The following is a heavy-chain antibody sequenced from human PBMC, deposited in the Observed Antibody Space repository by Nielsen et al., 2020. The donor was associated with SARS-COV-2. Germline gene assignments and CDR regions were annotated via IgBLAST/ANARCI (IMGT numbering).Heavy chain of an antibody. D-gene: IGHD6-13*01. J-gene: IGHJ4*02. CDR2: IYPGDSDT. CDR3: ARQPITAAGDY. Sequence: GESLKISCKGSGSSFISYWIGWVRQMPGKGLEWMGTIYPGDSDTRYSPSFQGQVTISADKSITTAYLQWSSLKASDTAMYYCARQPITAAGDYWGQGTLVTVSS. CDR1: GSSFISYW. V-gene: IGHV5-51*01.